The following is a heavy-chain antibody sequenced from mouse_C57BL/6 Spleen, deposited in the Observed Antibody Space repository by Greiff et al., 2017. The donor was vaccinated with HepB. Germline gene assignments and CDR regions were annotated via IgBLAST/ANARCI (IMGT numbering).Heavy chain of an antibody. D-gene: IGHD2-13*01. J-gene: IGHJ2*01. CDR1: GYTFTDYE. V-gene: IGHV1-15*01. Sequence: QVQLQQSRAERVRPGASVTLSCKASGYTFTDYEMHWVKQTPVHGLEWIGAIDPETGGTAYNQKFKGKAILTADKSSSTAYMELRSLTSEDSAVYYCLYGEGYWCQGTTLAVSS. CDR2: IDPETGGT. CDR3: LYGEGY.